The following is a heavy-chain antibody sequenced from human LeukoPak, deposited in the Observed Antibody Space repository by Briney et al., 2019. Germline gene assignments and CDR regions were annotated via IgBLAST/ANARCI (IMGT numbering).Heavy chain of an antibody. CDR2: INPNSGGT. Sequence: ASVKVSCKASGYTFTGYFIHWVRQAPGQGLEWMGWINPNSGGTDYAQKFQGRVTMTRDTSISTACMELSSLRSDDTAVYYCARAQSLTAPAGTFANSWGQGTLVTVSS. CDR1: GYTFTGYF. CDR3: ARAQSLTAPAGTFANS. D-gene: IGHD6-13*01. J-gene: IGHJ4*02. V-gene: IGHV1-2*02.